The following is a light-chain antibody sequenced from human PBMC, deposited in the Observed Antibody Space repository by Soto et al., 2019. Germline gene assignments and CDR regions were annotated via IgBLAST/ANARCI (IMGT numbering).Light chain of an antibody. J-gene: IGKJ5*01. V-gene: IGKV1-33*01. Sequence: DIQMTQSPTSLSASVGDRVTITCQAREDISNSFNWYQHKPGRAPKLLNYDASNLETGVPSRFSGSGSGTDFTFTISSLQPEDVATYYCQQYEHLSTFGQGPRLE. CDR1: EDISNS. CDR2: DAS. CDR3: QQYEHLST.